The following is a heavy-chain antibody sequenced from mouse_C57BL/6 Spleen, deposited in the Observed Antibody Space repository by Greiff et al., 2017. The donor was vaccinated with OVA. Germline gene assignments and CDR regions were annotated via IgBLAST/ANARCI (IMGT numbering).Heavy chain of an antibody. D-gene: IGHD4-1*02. V-gene: IGHV1-69*01. CDR2: IDPSDSYT. CDR1: GYTFTSYW. J-gene: IGHJ2*01. CDR3: AINWDYVDY. Sequence: VQLQQPGAELVMPGASVKLSCKASGYTFTSYWMHWVKQRPGQGLEWIGEIDPSDSYTNSNQKFKGKSTLTVDKSSSTAYMQLSSLTSEDSAVYYCAINWDYVDYWGQGTTLTVSS.